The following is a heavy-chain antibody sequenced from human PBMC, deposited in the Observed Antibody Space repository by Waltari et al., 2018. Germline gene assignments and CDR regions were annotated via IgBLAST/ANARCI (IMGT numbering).Heavy chain of an antibody. Sequence: QVQLVQSGAEVKKPGASVKVSCKASGYTFTGYYMHWGRQAPGQGLEWMGRLNPNSGGTTYAQKFQGMVTMTRDTSISTAYMELSRLRSDDTAVYYCARDYDSSGYLYWGQGTLVTVSS. V-gene: IGHV1-2*06. CDR2: LNPNSGGT. J-gene: IGHJ4*02. D-gene: IGHD3-22*01. CDR1: GYTFTGYY. CDR3: ARDYDSSGYLY.